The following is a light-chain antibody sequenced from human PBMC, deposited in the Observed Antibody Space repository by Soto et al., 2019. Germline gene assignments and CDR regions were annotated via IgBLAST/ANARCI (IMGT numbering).Light chain of an antibody. J-gene: IGKJ2*01. CDR1: QTIINNN. Sequence: EIVLTQSPGTLSLSPGERATLSCRASQTIINNNLAWYQHKPGQAPRLLFYGASSRATGIPDRFSGSGSGTDFTLTISRLESEDFAVYHCQQYAGSPRTFGQGTKVDIK. CDR3: QQYAGSPRT. V-gene: IGKV3-20*01. CDR2: GAS.